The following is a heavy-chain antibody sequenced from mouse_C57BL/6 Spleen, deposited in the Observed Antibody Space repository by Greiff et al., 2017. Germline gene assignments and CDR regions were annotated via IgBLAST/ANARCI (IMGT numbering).Heavy chain of an antibody. CDR3: ARDRAYGSSLYAMDY. CDR1: GFTFSDYY. Sequence: EVHLVESEGGLVQPGSSMKLSCTASGFTFSDYYMAWVRQVPEKGLEWVANINYDGSSTYYLDSLKSRFIISRDNAKNILYLQMSSLKSEDTATYYCARDRAYGSSLYAMDYWGQGTSVTVSS. CDR2: INYDGSST. V-gene: IGHV5-16*01. D-gene: IGHD1-1*01. J-gene: IGHJ4*01.